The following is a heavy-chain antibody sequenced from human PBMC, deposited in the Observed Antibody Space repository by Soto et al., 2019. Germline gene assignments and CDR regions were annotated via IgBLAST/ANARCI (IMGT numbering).Heavy chain of an antibody. V-gene: IGHV1-69*01. CDR2: IIPISGTA. Sequence: QVQLVQSGAEVKKPGSSVKVSCKASGGTFSSYAISWVRQAPGQGLEWMGGIIPISGTANYAQKFQGRVTITADESTSTAYVELSSLRSEDTAVYYCARSQGSRTSLEIYYYYYYGMDVWGQGTTVTVSS. CDR3: ARSQGSRTSLEIYYYYYYGMDV. D-gene: IGHD2-2*01. J-gene: IGHJ6*02. CDR1: GGTFSSYA.